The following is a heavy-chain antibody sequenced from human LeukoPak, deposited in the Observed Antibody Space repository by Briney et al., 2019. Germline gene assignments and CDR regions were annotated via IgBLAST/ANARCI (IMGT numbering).Heavy chain of an antibody. CDR1: GGSISISSYY. CDR3: ARQRGYDILTGYYPYNWFDP. Sequence: SETLSLTRTVPGGSISISSYYWGWIRQPPRNGLEWIGIIYYIASTYYNPSLKSRVTISVDTSKNQFSLKLSSVNAADTAVYYCARQRGYDILTGYYPYNWFDPWGQGTLVTVSS. J-gene: IGHJ5*02. CDR2: IYYIAST. V-gene: IGHV4-39*01. D-gene: IGHD3-9*01.